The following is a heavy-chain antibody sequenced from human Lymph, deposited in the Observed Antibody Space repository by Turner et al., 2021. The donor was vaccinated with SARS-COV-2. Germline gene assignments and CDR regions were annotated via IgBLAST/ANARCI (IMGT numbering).Heavy chain of an antibody. V-gene: IGHV3-23*01. J-gene: IGHJ6*02. CDR2: ISGSGGST. CDR3: ANLYPTVSWEFPYGMDV. Sequence: EVQLLESGGGLVQPGGSLRLSCAASGFTFNNYAMSWVRQAPGKGLEWCSNISGSGGSTYYADSVKGRFIISRDNSKNTLYLQMNSLRAEDTAVYYCANLYPTVSWEFPYGMDVWGQGTTVTVSS. CDR1: GFTFNNYA. D-gene: IGHD3-16*01.